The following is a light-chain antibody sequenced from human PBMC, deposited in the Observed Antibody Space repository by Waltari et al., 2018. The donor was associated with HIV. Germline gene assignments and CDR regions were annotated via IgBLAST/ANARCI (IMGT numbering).Light chain of an antibody. Sequence: SYDLTQPPSVSVSPGQTARITCFGEALSKEYTFWHQQKAGQAPLLVIQKDTERASGIPERFSGSTSGRLVTLTIDDVEPDDEADYYCQSAGGGGTYRFGGGTKLTVL. CDR2: KDT. CDR3: QSAGGGGTYR. CDR1: ALSKEY. V-gene: IGLV3-25*03. J-gene: IGLJ2*01.